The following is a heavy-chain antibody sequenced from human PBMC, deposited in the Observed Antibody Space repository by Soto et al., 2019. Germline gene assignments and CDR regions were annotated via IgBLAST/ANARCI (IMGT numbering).Heavy chain of an antibody. V-gene: IGHV4-34*01. CDR3: ARFSGSYYYAMDV. J-gene: IGHJ6*02. CDR2: INHSGVT. Sequence: SETLSLTCAVYGGSFSGYYWSWIRQPPGKGLEWIGEINHSGVTNYKPSLKRRVTISVDTSKNQFSLQLKSVTAADTALYYCARFSGSYYYAMDVWGQGSTVTSP. D-gene: IGHD6-19*01. CDR1: GGSFSGYY.